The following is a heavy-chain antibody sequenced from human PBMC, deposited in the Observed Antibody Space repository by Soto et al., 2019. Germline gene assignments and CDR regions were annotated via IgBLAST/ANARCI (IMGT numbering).Heavy chain of an antibody. CDR2: IYYRGST. J-gene: IGHJ6*02. CDR3: ARQQLLPFYYALDV. Sequence: SETLSLTCNVSVGSISGDYWSWIRQPPGKGLEYIGYIYYRGSTNYNPSLESRVTMSVDTSRNQFSLKVNSVTAADTAVYYCARQQLLPFYYALDVRGQGTTVTVSS. CDR1: VGSISGDY. V-gene: IGHV4-59*01. D-gene: IGHD6-13*01.